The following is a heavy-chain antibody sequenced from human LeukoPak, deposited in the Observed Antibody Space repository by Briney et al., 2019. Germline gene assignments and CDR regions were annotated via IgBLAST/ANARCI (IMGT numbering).Heavy chain of an antibody. V-gene: IGHV3-23*01. D-gene: IGHD3-22*01. J-gene: IGHJ4*02. CDR2: ISGSGGST. CDR3: AKDAHDSSGYYRLVV. Sequence: GGSLRLSCAASGFTFSSYGMHWVRQAPGKGLEWVSAISGSGGSTYYADSVKGRFTISRDNSKNTLYLQMNSLRAEDTAVYYCAKDAHDSSGYYRLVVWGQGTLVTVSS. CDR1: GFTFSSYG.